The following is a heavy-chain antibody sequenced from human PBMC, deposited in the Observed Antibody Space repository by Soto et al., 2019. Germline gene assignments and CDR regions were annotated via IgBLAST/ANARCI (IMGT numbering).Heavy chain of an antibody. J-gene: IGHJ1*01. D-gene: IGHD6-6*01. V-gene: IGHV3-30-3*01. CDR3: ARSEYXXXXXXX. CDR1: GFTFSSYA. CDR2: ISYDGSNK. Sequence: QVQLVESGGGVVQPGRSLRLSCAASGFTFSSYAMHWVRQAPGKGLEWVAVISYDGSNKYYADSVKGRFTISRDNSKXXLYLQMNXLXXXXXXXXYCARSEYXXXXXXXXG.